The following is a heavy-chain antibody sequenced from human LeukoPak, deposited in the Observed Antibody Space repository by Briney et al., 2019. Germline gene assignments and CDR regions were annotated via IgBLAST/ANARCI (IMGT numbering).Heavy chain of an antibody. D-gene: IGHD3-22*01. Sequence: PSETLSLTCTVSGGSISSYYWSWIRQPPGKGLEWIGYIYYSGSTNYNPSLKSRVTISVDTSKNQFSLKLSSVTAADTAVYCCARGTYYYDSSGYYYVLDYWGQGTLVTVSS. V-gene: IGHV4-59*08. CDR2: IYYSGST. CDR1: GGSISSYY. CDR3: ARGTYYYDSSGYYYVLDY. J-gene: IGHJ4*02.